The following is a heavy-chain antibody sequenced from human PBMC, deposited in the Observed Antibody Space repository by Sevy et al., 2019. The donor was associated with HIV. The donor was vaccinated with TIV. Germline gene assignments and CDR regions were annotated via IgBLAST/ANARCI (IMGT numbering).Heavy chain of an antibody. J-gene: IGHJ6*02. CDR1: GFTFSSYD. CDR2: IGTAGDT. Sequence: GGSLRLSCAASGFTFSSYDMHWVRHATGKGLEWVSAIGTAGDTYYPGSVKGRFTISRENAKNSLYLQMNSLRAGDTAVYYCARACYSISTRWVFCGMDVWGQGTTVTVSS. V-gene: IGHV3-13*01. D-gene: IGHD4-4*01. CDR3: ARACYSISTRWVFCGMDV.